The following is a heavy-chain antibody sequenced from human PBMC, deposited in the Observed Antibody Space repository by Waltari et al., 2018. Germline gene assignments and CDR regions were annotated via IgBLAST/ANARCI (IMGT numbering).Heavy chain of an antibody. V-gene: IGHV3-30*18. Sequence: QVQLVESGGGVVQPGMSLRLSCAASGFSLRHFGMHGVRQAPGKGLGWVALASFDGSTTYYADSVSGRFTISRDNSKNTLYLDINTLRVDDTAIYYCAKDAFGNTYLDHWGQGTLVTVSS. CDR2: ASFDGSTT. CDR1: GFSLRHFG. D-gene: IGHD3-10*01. CDR3: AKDAFGNTYLDH. J-gene: IGHJ5*02.